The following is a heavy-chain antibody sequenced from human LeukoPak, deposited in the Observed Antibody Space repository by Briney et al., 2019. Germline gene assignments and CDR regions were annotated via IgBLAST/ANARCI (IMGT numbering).Heavy chain of an antibody. Sequence: GGSLRLSCAASGFTFSSSPMHWVRQAPGKGLEWVAVISYGGNNEDYADSVKGRFTISRDNSKNTLYLQMNSLRAEDTAVYYCARDRSAAGINWFDPWGQGTLVTVSS. D-gene: IGHD6-13*01. CDR3: ARDRSAAGINWFDP. CDR1: GFTFSSSP. CDR2: ISYGGNNE. J-gene: IGHJ5*02. V-gene: IGHV3-30*14.